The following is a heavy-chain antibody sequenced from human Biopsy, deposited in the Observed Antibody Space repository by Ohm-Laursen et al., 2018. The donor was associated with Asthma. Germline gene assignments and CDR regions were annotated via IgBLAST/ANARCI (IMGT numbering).Heavy chain of an antibody. D-gene: IGHD5-12*01. CDR3: AKRRGYSGHDNDY. J-gene: IGHJ4*02. V-gene: IGHV3-30*18. CDR2: ISYDGNHK. Sequence: SLRLSCSASGFMFRSFGMHWVRQAPGKGLEWVAVISYDGNHKFYEDSVKGRFTISRDNSKNTLYLQMNSLRTEDTAVYYCAKRRGYSGHDNDYWGQGALVIVSS. CDR1: GFMFRSFG.